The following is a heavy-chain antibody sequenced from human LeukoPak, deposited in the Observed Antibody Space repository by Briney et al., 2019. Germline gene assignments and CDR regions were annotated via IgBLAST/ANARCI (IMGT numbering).Heavy chain of an antibody. CDR1: GYTFTSYA. CDR2: INAGNGNT. V-gene: IGHV1-3*01. CDR3: ARAYRNGDYVGY. Sequence: ASVKVSCKASGYTFTSYAMHWVRQAPGQRLEWMGWINAGNGNTKYSQKFQGRVTITRDTSASTAYMELSSLRSEDTAVYYCARAYRNGDYVGYWGQGTLVTVSS. D-gene: IGHD1-1*01. J-gene: IGHJ4*02.